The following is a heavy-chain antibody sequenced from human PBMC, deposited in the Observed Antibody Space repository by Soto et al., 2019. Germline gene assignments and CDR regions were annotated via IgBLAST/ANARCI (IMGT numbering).Heavy chain of an antibody. CDR2: ISGSGGRT. CDR1: GFTFSIYA. Sequence: EVQLLESGGGLVQPGGSLRLSCAASGFTFSIYAMTWVRQAPGKGLEWVSVISGSGGRTYYADSVKGRFTVSRDNSKNNLYLQMNSLRAEDTAFYYCAKEVVVEAAGRSHYYYYGLDVWGQGTTVTVSS. J-gene: IGHJ6*02. D-gene: IGHD2-2*01. CDR3: AKEVVVEAAGRSHYYYYGLDV. V-gene: IGHV3-23*01.